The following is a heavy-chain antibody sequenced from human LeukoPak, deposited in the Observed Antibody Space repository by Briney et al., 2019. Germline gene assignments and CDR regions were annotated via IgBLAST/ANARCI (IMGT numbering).Heavy chain of an antibody. D-gene: IGHD4-17*01. CDR1: GYIFASYD. J-gene: IGHJ6*03. Sequence: AAVKVSCKASGYIFASYDINWVRQAAGQGVEWMGWMNPSSGNTGYVQKFQDRVTMTSNSSISTAYMELSSLRSEDTAVYYCARGIPLSGDYFYYYYYMDVWGKGTTVTVSS. CDR2: MNPSSGNT. V-gene: IGHV1-8*01. CDR3: ARGIPLSGDYFYYYYYMDV.